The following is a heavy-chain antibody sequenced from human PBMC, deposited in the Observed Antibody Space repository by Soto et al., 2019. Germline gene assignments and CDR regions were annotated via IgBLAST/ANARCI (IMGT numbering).Heavy chain of an antibody. Sequence: SETLSLTCTVSGCSISGGDYYWSWIGHPPGKGLEWIGYVYYSGSTYYNPSLKSRVTISVDTSKNQFSLKLSSVTAADTAVYYCARSKYRRLFDYWGQGTLVTVSS. CDR3: ARSKYRRLFDY. J-gene: IGHJ4*02. V-gene: IGHV4-30-4*01. CDR2: VYYSGST. D-gene: IGHD6-6*01. CDR1: GCSISGGDYY.